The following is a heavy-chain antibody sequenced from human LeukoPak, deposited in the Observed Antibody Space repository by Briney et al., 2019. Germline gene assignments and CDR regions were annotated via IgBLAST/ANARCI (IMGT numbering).Heavy chain of an antibody. V-gene: IGHV3-23*01. J-gene: IGHJ4*02. Sequence: GGSLRLSCAASGFTFSSYAMSRVRQAPGKGLEWVSAISGSGGSTYYADSVKGRFTISRDNSKNTLYLQMNSLRAEDTAVYYCAKYYNPLTYSSSPIDYWGQGTLVTVSS. CDR1: GFTFSSYA. CDR3: AKYYNPLTYSSSPIDY. D-gene: IGHD6-13*01. CDR2: ISGSGGST.